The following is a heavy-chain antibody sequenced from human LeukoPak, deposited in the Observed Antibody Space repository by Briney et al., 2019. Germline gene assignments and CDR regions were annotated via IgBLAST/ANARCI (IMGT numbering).Heavy chain of an antibody. V-gene: IGHV3-15*01. CDR3: ARGGSAFGY. CDR2: FKSKADGGTT. J-gene: IGHJ4*02. CDR1: GFTFSTAW. Sequence: PGGSLRLSCAASGFTFSTAWMSWVRQAPGKGLEWVGRFKSKADGGTTDYAAPVQGRFIISRDDSKNALYLQMSSLKTEDTAIYYCARGGSAFGYWGQGALVTVSS. D-gene: IGHD1-26*01.